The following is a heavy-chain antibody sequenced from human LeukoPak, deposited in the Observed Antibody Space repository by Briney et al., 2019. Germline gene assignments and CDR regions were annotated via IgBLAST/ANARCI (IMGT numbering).Heavy chain of an antibody. Sequence: PGGSLRLSCAASGFNFNKYDMTWARQAPGKGLEWVSTITGRSDKTYYTDSVKGRFTISRDNSKNTLYLQMNSLRAEDTAVYYCAKDQAGNGDYVDYWGQGTLVTVSS. V-gene: IGHV3-23*01. CDR2: ITGRSDKT. D-gene: IGHD4-17*01. J-gene: IGHJ4*02. CDR1: GFNFNKYD. CDR3: AKDQAGNGDYVDY.